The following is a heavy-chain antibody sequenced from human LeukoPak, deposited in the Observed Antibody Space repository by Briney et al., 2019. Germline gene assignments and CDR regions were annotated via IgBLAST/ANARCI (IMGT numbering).Heavy chain of an antibody. CDR2: IKQDGSEK. D-gene: IGHD6-13*01. J-gene: IGHJ4*02. CDR3: ARVFSSSWYKCVDY. V-gene: IGHV3-7*05. Sequence: PGGSLRLSCAASGFTFSSYGMSWVRQAPGKGLEWVANIKQDGSEKYCVDSVKGRFTISRDNAKNSLYLQMNSLRAEDTALYYCARVFSSSWYKCVDYWGQGTLVTVSS. CDR1: GFTFSSYG.